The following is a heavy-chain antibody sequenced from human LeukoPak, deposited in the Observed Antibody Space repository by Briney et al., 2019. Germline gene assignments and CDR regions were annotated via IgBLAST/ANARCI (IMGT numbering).Heavy chain of an antibody. Sequence: PGRSLRLSCAASGFTLDDYAMHWVWQAPGKGLEWVSGISWNSGSIGYADSVKGRFTISRDNAKNSLYLQMNSLRAEDTALYYCAKDGDGGSSSWYFDYWGQATLVTVSS. D-gene: IGHD6-13*01. V-gene: IGHV3-9*01. CDR1: GFTLDDYA. CDR3: AKDGDGGSSSWYFDY. J-gene: IGHJ4*02. CDR2: ISWNSGSI.